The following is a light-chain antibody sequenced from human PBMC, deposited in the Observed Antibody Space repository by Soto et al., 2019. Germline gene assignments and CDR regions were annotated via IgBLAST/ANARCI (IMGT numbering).Light chain of an antibody. V-gene: IGLV3-21*04. Sequence: SYELTQPPSVSVAPGKTASITCGGNNIGSKTVHWYQQKPGQAPVMVIYYDSDRPSGIPERFSGSNSENTATLTINRVEAGDEADYYCQVWDSSSDHLVFGGGTKVTVL. J-gene: IGLJ2*01. CDR3: QVWDSSSDHLV. CDR2: YDS. CDR1: NIGSKT.